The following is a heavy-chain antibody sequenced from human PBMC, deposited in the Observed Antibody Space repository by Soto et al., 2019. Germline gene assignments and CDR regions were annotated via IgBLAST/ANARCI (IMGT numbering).Heavy chain of an antibody. CDR1: GFTFSYYW. J-gene: IGHJ6*02. CDR2: INPDGSET. V-gene: IGHV3-7*03. Sequence: EEQLVESGGDLVQPGGSLRLSCAASGFTFSYYWMTWVRQAPGKGLEWVANINPDGSETYYADSLKGRLTISRDNSKNSLSLHMDSLRVEDSAVYYCARDRECITVVRRIALGAMDVWGQGATVAVSS. CDR3: ARDRECITVVRRIALGAMDV. D-gene: IGHD3-10*01.